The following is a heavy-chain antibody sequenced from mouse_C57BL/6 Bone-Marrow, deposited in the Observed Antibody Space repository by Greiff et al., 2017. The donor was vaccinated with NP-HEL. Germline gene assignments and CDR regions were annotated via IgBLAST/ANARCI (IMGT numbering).Heavy chain of an antibody. J-gene: IGHJ1*03. D-gene: IGHD1-2*01. Sequence: VQLQESGAELVRPGASVKLSCKASGYTFTDYYINWVKQRPGQGLEWIARIYPGSGNTYYNEKFKGKATLTAEKSSSTAYMQLSSLTSEDSAVDFCARWASLLRGWYFDVWGTGTTVTVSS. CDR3: ARWASLLRGWYFDV. CDR1: GYTFTDYY. V-gene: IGHV1-76*01. CDR2: IYPGSGNT.